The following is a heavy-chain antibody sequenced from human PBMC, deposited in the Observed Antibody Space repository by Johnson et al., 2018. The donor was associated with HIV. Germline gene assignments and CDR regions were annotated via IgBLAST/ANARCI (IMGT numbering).Heavy chain of an antibody. D-gene: IGHD5-24*01. Sequence: VQLVESGGGLIQSGGSLRLSCAASGFTVSSNYMSWVRQAPGKGLEWVSGISWNSGSTYYADSVKGRFTISRDNSKNTLYLQMNSLRAEDTAVYYCARDHSRDEAFDIWGQGTMVTVSS. CDR2: SWNSGST. CDR1: GFTVSSNY. J-gene: IGHJ3*02. CDR3: ARDHSRDEAFDI. V-gene: IGHV3-66*01.